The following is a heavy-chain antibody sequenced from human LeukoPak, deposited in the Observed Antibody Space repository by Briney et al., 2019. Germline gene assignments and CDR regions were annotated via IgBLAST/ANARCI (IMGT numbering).Heavy chain of an antibody. Sequence: GGSLRLSCAASGFTFSSYGMHWVRQAPGKGLEWVAVISYDGSNKYYADSVKGRFTISRDNSKNTLYLQMNSLRAEDTAVYYCATVRGNSRTWYVDLWGRGTQVTVSS. CDR3: ATVRGNSRTWYVDL. D-gene: IGHD4-23*01. CDR1: GFTFSSYG. CDR2: ISYDGSNK. J-gene: IGHJ2*01. V-gene: IGHV3-30*03.